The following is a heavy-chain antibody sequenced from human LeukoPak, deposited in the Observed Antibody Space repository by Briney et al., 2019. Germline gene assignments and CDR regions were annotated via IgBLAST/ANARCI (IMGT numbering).Heavy chain of an antibody. V-gene: IGHV4-61*02. CDR3: ARDGYLAVDY. J-gene: IGHJ4*02. Sequence: PSETLSLTCTVSGGSISSGSYYWSWIRQPPGEGLEWIGRIYTSGSTNYNPSLKSRVTISVDTSKNQFSLKLSSVTAADTAVYYCARDGYLAVDYWGQGTLVTVSS. CDR1: GGSISSGSYY. CDR2: IYTSGST. D-gene: IGHD2-2*03.